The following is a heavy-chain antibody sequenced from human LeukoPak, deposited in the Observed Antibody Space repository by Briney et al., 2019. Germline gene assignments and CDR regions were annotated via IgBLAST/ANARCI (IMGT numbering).Heavy chain of an antibody. V-gene: IGHV3-23*01. CDR2: ISGNGQQT. J-gene: IGHJ4*02. Sequence: GGSLRLSCSASGFTFSRSAMTWVRQLPGGGLEWVSSISGNGQQTYYGDSVKGRFSVSRDNSQNTLYLQMDSLRADDSALYYCAKDANYLDSSGYLIPFDYWGQGTLVTVFS. CDR3: AKDANYLDSSGYLIPFDY. D-gene: IGHD3-22*01. CDR1: GFTFSRSA.